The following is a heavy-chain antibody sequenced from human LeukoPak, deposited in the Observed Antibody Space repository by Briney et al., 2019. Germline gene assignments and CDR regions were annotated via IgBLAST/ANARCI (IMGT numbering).Heavy chain of an antibody. J-gene: IGHJ4*02. CDR2: INHSGST. CDR1: GGSFSGYY. D-gene: IGHD5-18*01. CDR3: ARGFEGYSYGYAAY. V-gene: IGHV4-34*01. Sequence: PSETLSLTCAVYGGSFSGYYWSWIRQPPGKGLEWIGEINHSGSTNYNPSLKSRVTISVDTSKNQFSLKLSSVTAADTAVYYCARGFEGYSYGYAAYWGQGTLVTVSS.